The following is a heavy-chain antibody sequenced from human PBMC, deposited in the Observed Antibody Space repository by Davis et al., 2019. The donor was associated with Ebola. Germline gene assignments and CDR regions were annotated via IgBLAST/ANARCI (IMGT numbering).Heavy chain of an antibody. CDR2: INPSGGST. CDR3: AYGSGSYFH. V-gene: IGHV1-46*01. J-gene: IGHJ4*02. Sequence: ASVKVSCKASGYTFTSYYMHWVRQAPGQGLEWMGIINPSGGSTSYAQKFQGRVTITRDTSASTAYMELSSLRSEDTAVYYCAYGSGSYFHWGQGTLVSVSS. D-gene: IGHD3-10*01. CDR1: GYTFTSYY.